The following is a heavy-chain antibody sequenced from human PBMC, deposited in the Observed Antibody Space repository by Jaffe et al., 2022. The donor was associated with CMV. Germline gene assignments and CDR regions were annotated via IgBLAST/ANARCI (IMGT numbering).Heavy chain of an antibody. D-gene: IGHD2-2*01. CDR1: GYTFTSYY. CDR2: INPSGGST. J-gene: IGHJ4*02. V-gene: IGHV1-46*01. Sequence: QVQLVQSGAEVKKPGASVKVSCKASGYTFTSYYMHWVRQAPGQGLEWMGIINPSGGSTSYAQKFQGRVTMTRDTSTSTVYMELSSLRSEDTAVYYCARGTSDCSSTSCIIEGPDYWGQGTLVTVSS. CDR3: ARGTSDCSSTSCIIEGPDY.